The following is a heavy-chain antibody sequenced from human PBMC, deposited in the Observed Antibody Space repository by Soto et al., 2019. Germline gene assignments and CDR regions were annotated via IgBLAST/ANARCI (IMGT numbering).Heavy chain of an antibody. D-gene: IGHD2-2*02. CDR3: ARVGGYCSSTRCYTGGYCSGGSCYPLDY. CDR1: GFTFSSYW. V-gene: IGHV3-7*01. J-gene: IGHJ4*02. Sequence: EVQLVESGGGLVQPGGSLRLSCAASGFTFSSYWMSWVRQAPGKGLEWVANIKQDGSEKYYVDSVKGRFTISRDNAKNSLYLQMNSLRAEDTAVYYCARVGGYCSSTRCYTGGYCSGGSCYPLDYWGQGTLVTVSS. CDR2: IKQDGSEK.